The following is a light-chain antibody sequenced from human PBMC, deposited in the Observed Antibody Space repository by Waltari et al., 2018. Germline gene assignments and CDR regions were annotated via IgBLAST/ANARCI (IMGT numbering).Light chain of an antibody. CDR3: ATWDDSLSGPV. CDR1: SSNIGSNY. CDR2: RNN. J-gene: IGLJ3*02. V-gene: IGLV1-47*01. Sequence: HSVLTQPPSASGTPGQRVTISCSGSSSNIGSNYVYWYQQLPGTAPKLLNYRNNQRPSGVPDRFSGSMSGTSAALASSGRRSEEEADYYCATWDDSLSGPVFGGGTKLTVL.